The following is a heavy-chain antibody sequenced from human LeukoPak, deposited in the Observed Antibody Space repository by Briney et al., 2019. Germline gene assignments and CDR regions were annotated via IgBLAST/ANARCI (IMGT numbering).Heavy chain of an antibody. V-gene: IGHV1-3*01. J-gene: IGHJ4*02. CDR1: GYTFTSYA. Sequence: ASVKVSCKASGYTFTSYAMHWVRQAPGQRLEWMGWINAGNGNTKHSQKFQGRVSITKDTSASTAYMELSSLRSEDTAVYYCARDPLSGYHDYWGQGTLVTVSS. CDR3: ARDPLSGYHDY. CDR2: INAGNGNT. D-gene: IGHD3-22*01.